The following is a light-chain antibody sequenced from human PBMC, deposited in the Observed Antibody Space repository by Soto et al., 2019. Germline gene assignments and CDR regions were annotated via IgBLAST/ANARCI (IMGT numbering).Light chain of an antibody. CDR2: DAS. V-gene: IGKV3-11*01. CDR3: QQRNNWPPIT. Sequence: IVLTQSPATLSLAPGERPTLYSRARQSVRRYLAWYQQKPGQAPRLLIYDASTRATGIPARFSGSGSETDFTLTITSLEPEDFAVYYCQQRNNWPPITFGQGTRLEIK. J-gene: IGKJ5*01. CDR1: QSVRRY.